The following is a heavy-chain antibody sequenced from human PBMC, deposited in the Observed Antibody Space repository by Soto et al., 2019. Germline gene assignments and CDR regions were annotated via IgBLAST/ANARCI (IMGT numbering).Heavy chain of an antibody. Sequence: GSLRLSYAASGFTFSSYAMSWVRQAPGKGLEWVSVISGDGGSTYYADSVKGRFTISRDNSKNTLYLQMNSLRAEDTAVYYCAREPSQQLVDPVDNWFDPWGQGTLVTVSS. D-gene: IGHD6-13*01. CDR3: AREPSQQLVDPVDNWFDP. CDR1: GFTFSSYA. J-gene: IGHJ5*02. V-gene: IGHV3-23*01. CDR2: ISGDGGST.